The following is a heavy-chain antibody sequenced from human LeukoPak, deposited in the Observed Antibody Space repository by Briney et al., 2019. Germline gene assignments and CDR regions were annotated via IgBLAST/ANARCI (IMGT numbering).Heavy chain of an antibody. CDR1: GYTFTGYY. J-gene: IGHJ6*02. CDR2: INPNSGGT. CDR3: ARHFVYEGIWNTEYYYDSSGYSPYHRGMDV. V-gene: IGHV1-2*02. Sequence: WASVKVSCKASGYTFTGYYMHWVRQAPGQGLEWMGWINPNSGGTNYAQKFQGRVTMTRDTSISTAYMELSRLRSDDTAVYYCARHFVYEGIWNTEYYYDSSGYSPYHRGMDVWGQGTTVTVSS. D-gene: IGHD3-22*01.